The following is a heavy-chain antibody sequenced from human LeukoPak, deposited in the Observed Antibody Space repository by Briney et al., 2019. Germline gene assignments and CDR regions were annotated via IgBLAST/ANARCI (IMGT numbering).Heavy chain of an antibody. CDR1: GFTFSSYG. J-gene: IGHJ6*02. CDR3: ARVREAYYYYYGMDV. V-gene: IGHV3-33*01. Sequence: GGSLRLSCAASGFTFSSYGMHWVRQAPGMGLEWVAVIWYDGSNKYYADSVKGRFTISRDNSKNTLYLQMNSLRAEDTAVYYCARVREAYYYYYGMDVWAKGPRSPSP. D-gene: IGHD5-24*01. CDR2: IWYDGSNK.